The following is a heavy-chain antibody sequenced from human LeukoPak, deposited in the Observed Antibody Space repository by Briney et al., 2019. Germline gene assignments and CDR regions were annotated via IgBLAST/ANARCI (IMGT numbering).Heavy chain of an antibody. CDR2: IIPIFGTA. CDR1: GGTFSSYA. D-gene: IGHD3-16*02. J-gene: IGHJ5*02. V-gene: IGHV1-69*01. Sequence: GSSVKVSCKASGGTFSSYAISWVRQAPGQGLEWMGGIIPIFGTANYAQKFQGRVTITADESTSTAYMELSSLRSEDTAVYYCARDLRLGELSLGWFDPWGRGTLVTVSS. CDR3: ARDLRLGELSLGWFDP.